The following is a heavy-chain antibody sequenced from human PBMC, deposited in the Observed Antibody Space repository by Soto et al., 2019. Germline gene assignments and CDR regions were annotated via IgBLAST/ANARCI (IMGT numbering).Heavy chain of an antibody. V-gene: IGHV3-30-3*01. Sequence: GGSLRLSCAASEFSFSSHAMHWIRQAPGKGLEWVAVISFDGNITHYADSVKGRFIISRDNSKNTLYLQMHSLSGEDTAVYYCARTFDTITYYFDYWGQGTLVTVSS. CDR2: ISFDGNIT. CDR1: EFSFSSHA. D-gene: IGHD3-9*01. CDR3: ARTFDTITYYFDY. J-gene: IGHJ4*02.